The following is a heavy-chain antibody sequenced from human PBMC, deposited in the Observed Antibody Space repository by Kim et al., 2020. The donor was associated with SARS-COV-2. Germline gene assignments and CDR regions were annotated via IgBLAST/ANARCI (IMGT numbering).Heavy chain of an antibody. CDR3: ATVWPYTGYFQH. J-gene: IGHJ1*01. V-gene: IGHV1-24*01. Sequence: IYAQKFQGRATMAEDTSTDTAYMELSSLRSEDTAVYYCATVWPYTGYFQHWGQGTLVTVSS. D-gene: IGHD3-16*01.